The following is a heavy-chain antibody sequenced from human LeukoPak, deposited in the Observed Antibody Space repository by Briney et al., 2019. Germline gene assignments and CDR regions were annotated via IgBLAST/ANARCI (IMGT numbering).Heavy chain of an antibody. Sequence: SETLSLTCTVSGGSISSSSYYWGWIRQPPGKGLEWIGSIYYSGSTYYNPSLKSRVTISVDTSKNQFSLKLSSVTAADTAVYYCAREVRAPYGSGSYCDYWGQGTLVTVSS. CDR2: IYYSGST. D-gene: IGHD3-10*01. J-gene: IGHJ4*02. CDR3: AREVRAPYGSGSYCDY. CDR1: GGSISSSSYY. V-gene: IGHV4-39*07.